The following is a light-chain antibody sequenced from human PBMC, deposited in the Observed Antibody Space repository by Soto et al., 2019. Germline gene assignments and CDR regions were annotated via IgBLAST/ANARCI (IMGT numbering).Light chain of an antibody. V-gene: IGLV2-14*01. Sequence: QSVLTQPASVSGSPGQSITISCTGTSSDVGGYRYVSWYQQHPGKAPKLMIYEVSNRPSGVSNRFSGSKSGNTASLTISGLQAEDEADYYCSSYTSGSTPYVFGTGTKVTVL. J-gene: IGLJ1*01. CDR3: SSYTSGSTPYV. CDR2: EVS. CDR1: SSDVGGYRY.